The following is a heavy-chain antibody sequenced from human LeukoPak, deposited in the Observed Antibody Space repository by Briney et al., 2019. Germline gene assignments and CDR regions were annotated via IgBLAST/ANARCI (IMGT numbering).Heavy chain of an antibody. D-gene: IGHD6-13*01. CDR3: ARDGIAAAGSEFDP. Sequence: ASVKVSCKASGYTFTGYYMHWVRQAPGQGLEWMGWINPNSGGTNYAQKFQGRVTMTRDTSISTAYMELSRLRSDDTAVYYCARDGIAAAGSEFDPWGRGTLVTVSS. J-gene: IGHJ5*02. CDR2: INPNSGGT. V-gene: IGHV1-2*02. CDR1: GYTFTGYY.